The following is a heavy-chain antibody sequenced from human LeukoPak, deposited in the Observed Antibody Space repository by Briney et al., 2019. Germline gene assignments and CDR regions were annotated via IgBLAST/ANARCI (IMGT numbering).Heavy chain of an antibody. D-gene: IGHD2-8*02. V-gene: IGHV4-59*11. J-gene: IGHJ4*02. CDR2: ILYGGSS. CDR1: GYSINSQY. Sequence: PSETLSLTCSVSGYSINSQYWSWIRQPPGKELEWIGYILYGGSSSYNPSLRSRVTMSFYTSKNQFSLQLSSVTAADTAVYYCARGTPLANLVFDFWGQGTLVTVSS. CDR3: ARGTPLANLVFDF.